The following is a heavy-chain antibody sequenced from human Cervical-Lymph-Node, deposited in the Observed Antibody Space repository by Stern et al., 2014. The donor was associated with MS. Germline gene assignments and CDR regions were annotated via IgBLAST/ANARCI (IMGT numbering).Heavy chain of an antibody. Sequence: QVQLQESGPGLVKPSGTLSLTCAVSGGSISSSNWWSWVRQPPGKGLEWIGEIYHSGSTNYHPSLKRRVTISVETSKNQFSLKLSSVTAADTAVYYCARVGPYGDYLDYWGQGTLVTVSS. CDR2: IYHSGST. CDR1: GGSISSSNW. V-gene: IGHV4-4*02. J-gene: IGHJ4*02. CDR3: ARVGPYGDYLDY. D-gene: IGHD4-17*01.